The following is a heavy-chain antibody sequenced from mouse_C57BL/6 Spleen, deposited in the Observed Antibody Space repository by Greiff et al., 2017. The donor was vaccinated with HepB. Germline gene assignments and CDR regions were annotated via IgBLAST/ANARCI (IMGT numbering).Heavy chain of an antibody. D-gene: IGHD1-1*01. CDR3: ARSDYYGSYFDY. CDR2: IYPGDGDT. J-gene: IGHJ2*01. CDR1: GYAFSSSW. Sequence: VQLQQSGPELVKPGASVKISCKASGYAFSSSWMNWVKQRPGKGLEWIGRIYPGDGDTNYNGKFKGKATLTADKSSSTAYMKLSSLTSEDSAVYFCARSDYYGSYFDYWGQGTTLTVSS. V-gene: IGHV1-82*01.